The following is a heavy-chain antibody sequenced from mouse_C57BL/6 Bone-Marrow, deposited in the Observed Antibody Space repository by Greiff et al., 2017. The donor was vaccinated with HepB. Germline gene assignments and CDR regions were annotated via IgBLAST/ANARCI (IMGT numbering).Heavy chain of an antibody. V-gene: IGHV5-9-1*02. J-gene: IGHJ3*01. CDR2: ISSGGDYI. CDR1: GFTFSSYA. D-gene: IGHD1-1*01. CDR3: TREGTTVVEAY. Sequence: EVKLMESGEGLVKPGGSLKLSCAASGFTFSSYAMSWVRQTPEKRLEWVAYISSGGDYIYYADTVKGRFTISRDNARNTLYLQMSSLKSEDTAMYYCTREGTTVVEAYWGQGTLVTVSA.